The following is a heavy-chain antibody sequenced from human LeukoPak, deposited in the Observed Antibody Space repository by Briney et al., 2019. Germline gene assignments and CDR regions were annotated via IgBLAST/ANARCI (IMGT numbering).Heavy chain of an antibody. CDR2: INPSGGST. J-gene: IGHJ6*02. V-gene: IGHV1-46*01. CDR3: ARDRDEKAQQLVKYYYYGMDV. Sequence: ASVKVSCKASGYTFTSYYMHWVRQAPGQGLEWMGIINPSGGSTSYAQKFQGRVTMTRDTSTSTVYMELSSLRSEDTAVYYCARDRDEKAQQLVKYYYYGMDVWGQGTTVTVSS. D-gene: IGHD6-13*01. CDR1: GYTFTSYY.